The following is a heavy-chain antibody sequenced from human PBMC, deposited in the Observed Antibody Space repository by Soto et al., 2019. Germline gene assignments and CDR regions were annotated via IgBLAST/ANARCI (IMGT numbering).Heavy chain of an antibody. CDR3: ASGAYYGDIRGY. V-gene: IGHV3-74*01. J-gene: IGHJ4*02. CDR1: GFIFNNYW. Sequence: DVQLAESGGGLVQPGGSLRLSCAASGFIFNNYWMHRVRQAPGKGLVWVSRINKDGSGTNYADSVRGRFTISRDNAENTLFLQMNSLRVEDTAVYYCASGAYYGDIRGYWGPGTLVTVSS. D-gene: IGHD4-17*01. CDR2: INKDGSGT.